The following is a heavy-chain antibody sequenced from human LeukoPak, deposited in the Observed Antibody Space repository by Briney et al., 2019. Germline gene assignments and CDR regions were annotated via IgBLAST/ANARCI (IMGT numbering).Heavy chain of an antibody. D-gene: IGHD6-19*01. CDR1: GFTFSSYE. V-gene: IGHV3-48*03. Sequence: PGGSLRLSCAASGFTFSSYEMNWVRQAPGKGLEWVSYISSSGSTIYYADSVKGRFTISRDNAKNSLYLQMNSLGAEDTAVYYCARDAQWLVPEDYYYYMDVWGKGTTVTVSS. CDR2: ISSSGSTI. J-gene: IGHJ6*03. CDR3: ARDAQWLVPEDYYYYMDV.